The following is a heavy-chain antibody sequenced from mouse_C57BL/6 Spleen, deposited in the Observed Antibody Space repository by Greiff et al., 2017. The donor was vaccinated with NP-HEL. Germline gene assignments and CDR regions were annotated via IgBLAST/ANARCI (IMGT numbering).Heavy chain of an antibody. CDR3: ARSEGLPAWFAY. V-gene: IGHV1-80*01. D-gene: IGHD2-4*01. CDR2: IYPGDGDT. Sequence: VQRVESGAELVKPGASVKISCKASGYAFSSYWMNWVKQRPGKGLEWIGQIYPGDGDTNYNGKFKGKATLTADKSSSTAYMQLSSLTSEDSAVYFCARSEGLPAWFAYWGQGTLVTVSA. J-gene: IGHJ3*01. CDR1: GYAFSSYW.